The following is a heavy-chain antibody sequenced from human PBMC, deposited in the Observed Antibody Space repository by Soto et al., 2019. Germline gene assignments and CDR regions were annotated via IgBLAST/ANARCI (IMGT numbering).Heavy chain of an antibody. V-gene: IGHV1-69*01. CDR1: GGTFSSYA. CDR2: IIPIFGTA. D-gene: IGHD3-10*01. Sequence: QVQLVQSGAEVKKPGSSVKVSCKASGGTFSSYAISWVRQAPGQGLEWMGGIIPIFGTANYAQKFQGRVTITADESTSTAYMGLSSLRSEDTAVYYCARGGFGESGGYYYYYGMDVWGQGTTVTVSS. CDR3: ARGGFGESGGYYYYYGMDV. J-gene: IGHJ6*02.